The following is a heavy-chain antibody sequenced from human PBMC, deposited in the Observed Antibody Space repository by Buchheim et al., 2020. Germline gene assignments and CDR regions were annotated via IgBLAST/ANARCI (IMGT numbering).Heavy chain of an antibody. J-gene: IGHJ5*02. CDR3: ARGARSRYCSSTSCYWGLWFDP. CDR2: ISSSSSYT. D-gene: IGHD2-2*01. CDR1: GFTFSDYY. Sequence: QVQLVESGGGLVKPGGSLRLSCAASGFTFSDYYMSWIRQAPGKGLEWVSYISSSSSYTNYADSVKGRFTISSDNAKNSLYLQMNSLRAEDTAVYYCARGARSRYCSSTSCYWGLWFDPWGQGTL. V-gene: IGHV3-11*05.